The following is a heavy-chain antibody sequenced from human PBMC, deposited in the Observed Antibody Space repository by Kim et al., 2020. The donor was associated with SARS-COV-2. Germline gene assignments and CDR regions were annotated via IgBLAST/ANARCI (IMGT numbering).Heavy chain of an antibody. CDR1: GGTFSSYA. CDR2: IIPILGIA. Sequence: ASVKVFCKASGGTFSSYAISWVRQAPGQGLEWMGRIIPILGIANYAQKFQGRVTITADKSTSTAYMELSSLRSEDTAVYYCAAMVPDTAPRSSASYGMDVWGQGTTVTVSS. V-gene: IGHV1-69*04. D-gene: IGHD5-18*01. CDR3: AAMVPDTAPRSSASYGMDV. J-gene: IGHJ6*02.